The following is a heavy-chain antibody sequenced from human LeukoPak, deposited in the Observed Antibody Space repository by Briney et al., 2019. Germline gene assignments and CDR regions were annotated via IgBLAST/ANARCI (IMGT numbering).Heavy chain of an antibody. V-gene: IGHV3-7*04. CDR3: ARGSSSSFDY. D-gene: IGHD6-6*01. CDR1: GDSISSSSYH. J-gene: IGHJ4*02. Sequence: ETLSLTCTVSGDSISSSSYHWGWIRQPPGKGLEWVANINQDGSEKSYVDSVKGRFTISRDNAKNSLYLQMNSLRAEDTAVYYCARGSSSSFDYWGQGTLVTVSS. CDR2: INQDGSEK.